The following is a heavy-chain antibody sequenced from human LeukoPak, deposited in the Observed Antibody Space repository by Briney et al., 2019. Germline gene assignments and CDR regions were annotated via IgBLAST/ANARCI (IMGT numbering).Heavy chain of an antibody. CDR2: IYTSGST. D-gene: IGHD2-15*01. CDR3: ARNVVVVAANWFDP. CDR1: GGSISSGSYY. V-gene: IGHV4-61*02. Sequence: SETLSLTCTVSGGSISSGSYYWSWIRQPAGRGLVWIGRIYTSGSTNYNPSLKSRVTISVDTSKNQFSLKLSSVTAADTAVYYCARNVVVVAANWFDPWGQGTLVTVSS. J-gene: IGHJ5*02.